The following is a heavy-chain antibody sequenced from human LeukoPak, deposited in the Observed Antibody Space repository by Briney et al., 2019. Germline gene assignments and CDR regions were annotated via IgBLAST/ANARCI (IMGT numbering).Heavy chain of an antibody. D-gene: IGHD1-14*01. V-gene: IGHV3-23*01. CDR2: ISGSGGST. Sequence: GGSLRLSCAASGFTFSSYAMSWVRQAPGKGLEWVPAISGSGGSTYYADSVKGRFTISRDNSKNTLYLQMNSLRAEDTAVYYCAKDRSRWYFFDYWGQGTLVTVSS. CDR3: AKDRSRWYFFDY. J-gene: IGHJ4*02. CDR1: GFTFSSYA.